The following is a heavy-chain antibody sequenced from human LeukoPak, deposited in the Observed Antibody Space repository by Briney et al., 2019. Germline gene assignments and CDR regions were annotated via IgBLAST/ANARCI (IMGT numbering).Heavy chain of an antibody. Sequence: GGSLRLSCAASGFTFSSYGMHWVRQAPGKGLEWVAFIRYDGSNKYYADSVKGRFTISRDNSKNTLYLQMNSLRAEDTAVYYCAKDLGKDGYRGYFQHWGQGTLVTVSS. CDR1: GFTFSSYG. CDR2: IRYDGSNK. D-gene: IGHD5-24*01. J-gene: IGHJ1*01. V-gene: IGHV3-30*02. CDR3: AKDLGKDGYRGYFQH.